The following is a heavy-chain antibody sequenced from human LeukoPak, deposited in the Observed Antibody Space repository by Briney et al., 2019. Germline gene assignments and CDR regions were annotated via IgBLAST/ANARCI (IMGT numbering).Heavy chain of an antibody. CDR3: AKDAWSSGWYQYNWFDP. CDR2: ISYDGSNK. D-gene: IGHD6-19*01. Sequence: GGSLRLSCAASGFTFSSYGMHWVRQAPGKGLEWVAVISYDGSNKYYADSVKGRFTISRDNFKNTLYLQMNSLRAEDTAVYYCAKDAWSSGWYQYNWFDPWGQGTLVTVSS. V-gene: IGHV3-30*18. CDR1: GFTFSSYG. J-gene: IGHJ5*02.